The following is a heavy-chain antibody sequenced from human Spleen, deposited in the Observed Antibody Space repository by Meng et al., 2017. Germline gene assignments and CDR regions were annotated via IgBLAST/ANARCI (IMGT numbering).Heavy chain of an antibody. J-gene: IGHJ4*02. Sequence: QVQLQQWGAGLLKPSETLSLTCAVYGGSFSGYYWSWIRQPPGKGLEWIGEINHSGNTNYNPSLKSRVTISVDTSKNQFSLKLRSVTAADSAVYYCARGPTTMAHDFDYWGQGTLVTVSS. CDR3: ARGPTTMAHDFDY. CDR1: GGSFSGYY. CDR2: INHSGNT. D-gene: IGHD4-11*01. V-gene: IGHV4-34*01.